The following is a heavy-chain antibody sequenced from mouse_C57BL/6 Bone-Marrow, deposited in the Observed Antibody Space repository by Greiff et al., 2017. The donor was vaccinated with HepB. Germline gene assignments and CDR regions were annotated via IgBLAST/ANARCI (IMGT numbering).Heavy chain of an antibody. CDR3: ARGSVTTVGLYFDV. Sequence: VQLQQSGSELRSPGSSVKLSCKDFDSEVFPIAYMCWVRQKPGHGFGWIGGILPSIGRKIYGEKVEDKATSDADTLSNTAYLELNSLTSAYSAIYVYARGSVTTVGLYFDVWGTGTTVTVSS. D-gene: IGHD1-1*01. CDR1: DSEVFPIAY. CDR2: ILPSIGRK. J-gene: IGHJ1*03. V-gene: IGHV15-2*01.